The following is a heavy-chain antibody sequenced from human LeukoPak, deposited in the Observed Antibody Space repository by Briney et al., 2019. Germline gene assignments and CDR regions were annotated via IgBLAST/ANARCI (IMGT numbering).Heavy chain of an antibody. CDR1: GFRFDSFY. J-gene: IGHJ4*02. D-gene: IGHD3-22*01. V-gene: IGHV3-11*04. CDR3: ARSLIVASEDY. Sequence: PGGSLRLFCAASGFRFDSFYMGWIRQVPGKGLDYIALISASGAVPYYAESVKGRFTISRDNAKNSVSLQMNSLSADDTAVYYCARSLIVASEDYWGQGTLVTVSS. CDR2: ISASGAVP.